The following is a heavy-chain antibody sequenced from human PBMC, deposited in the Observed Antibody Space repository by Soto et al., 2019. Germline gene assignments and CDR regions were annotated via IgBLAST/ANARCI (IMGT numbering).Heavy chain of an antibody. CDR2: IIPIFGTA. V-gene: IGHV1-69*13. Sequence: SVKVSCKASGGTFSSYAISWVRQAPGQGLEWMGGIIPIFGTANYAQKFQGRVTITADESTSTAYMELSSLRSEDTAVYYCARAVAGTNYFDYWGQGTLVTVSS. CDR3: ARAVAGTNYFDY. J-gene: IGHJ4*02. CDR1: GGTFSSYA. D-gene: IGHD6-19*01.